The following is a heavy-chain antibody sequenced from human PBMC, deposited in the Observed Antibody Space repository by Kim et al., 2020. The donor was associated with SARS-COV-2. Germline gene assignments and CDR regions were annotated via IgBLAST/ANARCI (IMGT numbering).Heavy chain of an antibody. Sequence: VKGRFSISRDNSKNTVYLQMNSLRREDTAVYYCARGVVLRFLEWSDYGTDVWGQGTTVIVS. CDR3: ARGVVLRFLEWSDYGTDV. D-gene: IGHD3-3*01. J-gene: IGHJ6*02. V-gene: IGHV3-30*01.